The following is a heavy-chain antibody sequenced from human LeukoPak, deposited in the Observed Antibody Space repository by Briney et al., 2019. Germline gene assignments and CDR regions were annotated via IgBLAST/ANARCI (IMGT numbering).Heavy chain of an antibody. D-gene: IGHD2-8*01. CDR3: AKDTSIGKYCTNGVCSPFDY. Sequence: QPGGSLTLSCAGSGFTFSSYAMRWGRQAPGEGLEGGSVISDSGDYTSYADSVRGRFTISRDNSRNTLYLQMISLRPEDTAVYYCAKDTSIGKYCTNGVCSPFDYWGQGTLVTVSS. J-gene: IGHJ4*02. V-gene: IGHV3-23*01. CDR2: ISDSGDYT. CDR1: GFTFSSYA.